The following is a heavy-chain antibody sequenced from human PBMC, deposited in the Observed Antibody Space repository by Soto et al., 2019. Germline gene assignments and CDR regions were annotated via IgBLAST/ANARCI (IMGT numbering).Heavy chain of an antibody. CDR1: GFTFSSYS. V-gene: IGHV3-21*01. CDR3: ARALGSCSNDVCYWSYYYYGMDV. D-gene: IGHD2-8*01. J-gene: IGHJ6*02. Sequence: PGGSLRLSCAASGFTFSSYSMNWVRQAPGKGLEWVSSISSSSSYIYYADSVKGRFTISRDNAKNSLYLQMNSLRAEDTAVYYCARALGSCSNDVCYWSYYYYGMDVWGQGTTVTVSS. CDR2: ISSSSSYI.